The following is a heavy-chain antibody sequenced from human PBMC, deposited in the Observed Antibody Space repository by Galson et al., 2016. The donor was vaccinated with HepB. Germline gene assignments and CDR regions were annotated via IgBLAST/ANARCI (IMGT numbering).Heavy chain of an antibody. CDR2: IIPIFGTT. Sequence: SVKVSCKASGGSLSSYSVSWVRQAPGQGLEWMGGIIPIFGTTYYGQKFQGSVTITAAKSTSTAYMELSSLRSEDTPVYYCAIHSFGVVKWGALDIWGQGTMVTVSS. CDR1: GGSLSSYS. J-gene: IGHJ3*02. D-gene: IGHD3-3*01. V-gene: IGHV1-69*06. CDR3: AIHSFGVVKWGALDI.